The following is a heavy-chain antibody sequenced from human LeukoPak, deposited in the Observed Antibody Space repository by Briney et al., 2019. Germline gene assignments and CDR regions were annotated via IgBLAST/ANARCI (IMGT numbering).Heavy chain of an antibody. CDR3: VRDGGAAAGLDFDY. CDR2: ISTYNGQT. CDR1: GYRFFNYG. V-gene: IGHV1-18*01. D-gene: IGHD6-13*01. Sequence: ASVKVSCKASGYRFFNYGFSWVRQAPGQGLEWMGWISTYNGQTNYAQNLKGRVTMTTDTSTSTGYMELRSLGSDDTAVYYCVRDGGAAAGLDFDYWGQGTLVTVSS. J-gene: IGHJ4*02.